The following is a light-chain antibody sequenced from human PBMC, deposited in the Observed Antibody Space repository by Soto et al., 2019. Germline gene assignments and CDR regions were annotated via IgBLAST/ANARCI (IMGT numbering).Light chain of an antibody. CDR2: DAS. V-gene: IGKV3-11*01. J-gene: IGKJ5*01. Sequence: EIVLTQSPATLSLSPGERATLSCRASQSFSSYLAWYQQKPVQAPRLLLYDASKRATGIPARFSGRGSGTAFTPTISSLEPVDFSVYYCQQRSDWPPVINFRRGTRLEIK. CDR3: QQRSDWPPVIN. CDR1: QSFSSY.